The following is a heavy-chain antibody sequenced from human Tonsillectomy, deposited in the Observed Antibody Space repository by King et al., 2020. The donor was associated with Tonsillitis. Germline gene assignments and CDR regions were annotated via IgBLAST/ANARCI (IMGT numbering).Heavy chain of an antibody. J-gene: IGHJ3*02. V-gene: IGHV3-11*05. CDR3: AREVTYGSGSDAFDI. Sequence: VQLVESGGGLVKPGGSLRLSCAASGFTFSDYYMSWIRQAPGKGLEWVSYISNTNNYTAYEDSVEGRFSISRDNAKNSLYLQMHGLRAEDTALYYCAREVTYGSGSDAFDIWGQGTMVTVSS. CDR1: GFTFSDYY. D-gene: IGHD3-10*01. CDR2: ISNTNNYT.